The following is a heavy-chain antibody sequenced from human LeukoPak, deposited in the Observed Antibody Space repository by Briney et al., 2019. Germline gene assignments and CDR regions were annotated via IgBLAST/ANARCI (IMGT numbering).Heavy chain of an antibody. Sequence: SETLSLTCAVSGYSISSGYYWGWIRQPPGKGLEWIGSIYHSGSAYYNPSLKSRVTISVDTSKNQFSLKLSPVTAADTAVYYCARQGFGKAFDYWGQGTLVTVPS. V-gene: IGHV4-38-2*01. CDR3: ARQGFGKAFDY. CDR1: GYSISSGYY. J-gene: IGHJ4*02. D-gene: IGHD3-10*01. CDR2: IYHSGSA.